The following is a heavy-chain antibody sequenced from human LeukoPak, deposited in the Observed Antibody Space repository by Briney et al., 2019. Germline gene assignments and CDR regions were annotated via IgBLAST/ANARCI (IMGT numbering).Heavy chain of an antibody. CDR1: GDSVSSNSAA. V-gene: IGHV6-1*01. J-gene: IGHJ4*02. CDR2: TYYRSKWYN. D-gene: IGHD2-2*01. CDR3: SRGKYCIGTSCSYYFDY. Sequence: SQTLSLTCAISGDSVSSNSAAWNWLRQSPSRGLEWLGRTYYRSKWYNDYAVSVKSRIAMNPATSKNQFSLQLNSVTPADTAVYYCSRGKYCIGTSCSYYFDYWGQGTLVTVSS.